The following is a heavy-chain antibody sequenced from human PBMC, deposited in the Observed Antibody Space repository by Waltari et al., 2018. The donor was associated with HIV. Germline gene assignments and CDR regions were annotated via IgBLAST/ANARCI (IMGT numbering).Heavy chain of an antibody. J-gene: IGHJ4*02. CDR2: INHSGST. Sequence: QVQLQQWGAGLLKPSETLSLTCAVHGGSFSGYYWSWIRQPPGKGLEWIGEINHSGSTNYNPSLKSRVTISVDTSKNQFSLKLSSVTAADTAVYYCARHGRREADYWGQGTLVTVSS. D-gene: IGHD1-26*01. CDR1: GGSFSGYY. CDR3: ARHGRREADY. V-gene: IGHV4-34*01.